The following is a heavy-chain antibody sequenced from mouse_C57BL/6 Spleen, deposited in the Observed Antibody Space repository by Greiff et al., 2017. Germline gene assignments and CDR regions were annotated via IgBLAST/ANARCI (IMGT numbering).Heavy chain of an antibody. CDR3: ARPSYYSNYWYFDV. CDR2: INPNNGGT. V-gene: IGHV1-18*01. J-gene: IGHJ1*03. D-gene: IGHD2-5*01. CDR1: GYTFTDYN. Sequence: VQLQQSGPALVKPGASVKIPCKASGYTFTDYNMDWVKQSHGTSLEWFGDINPNNGGTIYNQKFKGKATLTVDKSSSTAYMELRSLTSEDTAVYYWARPSYYSNYWYFDVWGTGTTGTVSS.